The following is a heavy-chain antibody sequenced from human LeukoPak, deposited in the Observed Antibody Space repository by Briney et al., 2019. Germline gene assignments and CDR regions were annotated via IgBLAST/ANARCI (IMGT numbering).Heavy chain of an antibody. V-gene: IGHV1-46*01. Sequence: ASVKVSCKASGYTFTSYYMHWVRQAPGQGLEWMGIINPSGGSTSYAQKFQGRVTMTRDTSTSTVYMELSSLRSEDTAVYYCAKCRDYDYVWGSYRYLDAFDIRGQGTMVTVSS. CDR1: GYTFTSYY. CDR2: INPSGGST. D-gene: IGHD3-16*02. J-gene: IGHJ3*02. CDR3: AKCRDYDYVWGSYRYLDAFDI.